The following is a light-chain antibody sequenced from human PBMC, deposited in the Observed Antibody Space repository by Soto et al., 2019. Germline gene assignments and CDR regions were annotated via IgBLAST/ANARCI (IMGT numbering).Light chain of an antibody. CDR3: QQYYGIPYT. V-gene: IGKV4-1*01. J-gene: IGKJ2*01. CDR2: WAS. Sequence: IVMTQSPDSLAVSLGERATINCKSTQTILYSSNNKNYLAWYQQKPGQPPNLLISWASARESGVPDRFSGSGSGTDFTLTISSLQAEDVAVYYCQQYYGIPYTFGQGTKLEIK. CDR1: QTILYSSNNKNY.